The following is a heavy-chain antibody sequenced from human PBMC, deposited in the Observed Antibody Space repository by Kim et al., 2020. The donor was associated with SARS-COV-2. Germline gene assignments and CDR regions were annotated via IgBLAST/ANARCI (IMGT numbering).Heavy chain of an antibody. D-gene: IGHD3-10*01. Sequence: SETLSLTCTVSGGSISSSSYFWGWIRQPPGKGLEWIGSIYYSGSTFYNPSLKSRVTISIDTSKNQFSLKLSSVTAADTAVYYCARGVLWFGGGNYFDPWGQGTLVIVSS. CDR3: ARGVLWFGGGNYFDP. J-gene: IGHJ5*02. CDR1: GGSISSSSYF. CDR2: IYYSGST. V-gene: IGHV4-39*07.